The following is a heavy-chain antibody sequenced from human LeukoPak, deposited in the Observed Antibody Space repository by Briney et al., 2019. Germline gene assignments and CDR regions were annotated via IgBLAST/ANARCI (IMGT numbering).Heavy chain of an antibody. J-gene: IGHJ4*02. CDR1: GGTFSSYT. CDR3: ARDGNDILTGYYFDY. D-gene: IGHD3-9*01. Sequence: SVKVSCKXSGGTFSSYTISWVRQAPGQGLEWMGRIIPILGIANYTQKFQGRVTITADKSTSTAYMELSSLRSEDTAVYYCARDGNDILTGYYFDYWGQGTLVTVSS. CDR2: IIPILGIA. V-gene: IGHV1-69*04.